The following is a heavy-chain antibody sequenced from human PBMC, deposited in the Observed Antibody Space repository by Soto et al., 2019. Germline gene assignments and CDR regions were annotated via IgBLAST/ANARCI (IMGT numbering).Heavy chain of an antibody. Sequence: SETLSLTCSVSGASIISYYWSWIRQPPGKGLEWIGYIYYTGTTNYNPSLKSRVTMSLDTSKNQFSLKLSSVIAADTAVYYCARAPYYDYVWGEHWFDPWGQGTLVTVSS. D-gene: IGHD3-16*01. J-gene: IGHJ5*02. CDR3: ARAPYYDYVWGEHWFDP. CDR1: GASIISYY. CDR2: IYYTGTT. V-gene: IGHV4-59*01.